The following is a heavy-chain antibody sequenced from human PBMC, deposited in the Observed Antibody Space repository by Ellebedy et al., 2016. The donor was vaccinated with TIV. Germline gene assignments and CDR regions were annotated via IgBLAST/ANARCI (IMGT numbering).Heavy chain of an antibody. D-gene: IGHD2-15*01. CDR1: GYTFTGYY. Sequence: ASVKVSCKASGYTFTGYYMHWVRQAPGQGLEWMGWINPNSGGTNYAQKFQGRVTMTRDTSISTAYMELSRLRSDDKAVYYCARERYCSGGSCYGDAFDIWGQGTMVTVSS. CDR3: ARERYCSGGSCYGDAFDI. V-gene: IGHV1-2*02. J-gene: IGHJ3*02. CDR2: INPNSGGT.